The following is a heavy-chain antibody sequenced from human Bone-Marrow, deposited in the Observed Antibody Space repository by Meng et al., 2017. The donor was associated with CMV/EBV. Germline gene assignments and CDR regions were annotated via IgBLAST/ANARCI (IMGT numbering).Heavy chain of an antibody. CDR1: GFTFCSYW. CDR3: AVWYDGDAFDI. D-gene: IGHD2-8*01. V-gene: IGHV3-21*01. CDR2: ISSSSSYI. Sequence: LSLTCAASGFTFCSYWMSWVRQAPGKGLEWVSSISSSSSYIYYADSVKGRFTISRDNAKNSLYLQMNSLRAEDTAVYYCAVWYDGDAFDIWGQGTMVTVSS. J-gene: IGHJ3*02.